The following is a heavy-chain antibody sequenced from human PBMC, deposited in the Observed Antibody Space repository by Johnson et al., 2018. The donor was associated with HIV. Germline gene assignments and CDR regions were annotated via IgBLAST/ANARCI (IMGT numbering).Heavy chain of an antibody. Sequence: QVQLVESRGVLVQPGGSLRLSCAASGFTVSSNEMSWVRQAPGKGLEWVALITYDGSNKYYADSVKGRFTISRDSSKNTLYLQMNSLRADDTAVYYCAKEKLELRTGDAFDIWGQGTMVTVSS. CDR2: ITYDGSNK. J-gene: IGHJ3*02. D-gene: IGHD1-7*01. V-gene: IGHV3-30*18. CDR1: GFTVSSNE. CDR3: AKEKLELRTGDAFDI.